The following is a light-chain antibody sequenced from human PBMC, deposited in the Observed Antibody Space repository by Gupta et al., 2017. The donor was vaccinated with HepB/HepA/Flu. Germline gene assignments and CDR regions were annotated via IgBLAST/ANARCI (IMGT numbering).Light chain of an antibody. CDR2: GAS. CDR3: QQFDSSRT. Sequence: VLTQSPGTLSLSPGERATLSCRASQSVSSNYLAWYQQKPGQAPRLLIYGASSRATGIPDRFSGSGSGTDFTLIISRLEPEDFAVYYWQQFDSSRTFGQGTKVEIK. V-gene: IGKV3-20*01. J-gene: IGKJ1*01. CDR1: QSVSSNY.